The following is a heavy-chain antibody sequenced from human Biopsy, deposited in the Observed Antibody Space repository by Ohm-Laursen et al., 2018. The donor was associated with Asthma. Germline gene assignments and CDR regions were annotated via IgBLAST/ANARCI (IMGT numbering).Heavy chain of an antibody. CDR1: GFTFSNYG. D-gene: IGHD1-26*01. V-gene: IGHV3-30*18. Sequence: SSLRLSCSAPGFTFSNYGMHWVRQAPGKGLEWVAVISFDGSNKDYADSVKGRFTISRDNSKNTLHLEMSSLRVEDTAVYYCPKDVFPGWELRRGPDYWGQGTLVTVSS. J-gene: IGHJ4*02. CDR3: PKDVFPGWELRRGPDY. CDR2: ISFDGSNK.